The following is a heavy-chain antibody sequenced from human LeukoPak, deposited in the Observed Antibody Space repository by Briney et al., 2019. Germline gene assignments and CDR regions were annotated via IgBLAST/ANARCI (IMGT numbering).Heavy chain of an antibody. CDR3: ARVVLGIAPVSDY. J-gene: IGHJ4*02. V-gene: IGHV4-34*01. CDR1: GGSFSGYY. Sequence: SSETRSLTCAVYGGSFSGYYWSWIRQPPGKGLEWIGEINHSGSTNYNPSLKSRVTISVDTSKNQFSLKLSSVTAADTAVYYCARVVLGIAPVSDYWGQGTLVTVSS. D-gene: IGHD6-13*01. CDR2: INHSGST.